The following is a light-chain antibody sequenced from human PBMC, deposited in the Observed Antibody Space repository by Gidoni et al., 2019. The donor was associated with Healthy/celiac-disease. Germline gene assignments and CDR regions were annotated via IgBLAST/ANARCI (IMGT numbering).Light chain of an antibody. CDR2: WAS. J-gene: IGKJ4*01. CDR3: QQYYSTPLT. V-gene: IGKV4-1*01. Sequence: DIVMTQSPDSLAVSLCERATIHCKSSQSVLYSSNNKNYLAWYQQKPGQPPKLLIYWASTRESGVPDRFSGSGSGTDFTLTISSMQAEDVAVYYCQQYYSTPLTFXGXTKVEIK. CDR1: QSVLYSSNNKNY.